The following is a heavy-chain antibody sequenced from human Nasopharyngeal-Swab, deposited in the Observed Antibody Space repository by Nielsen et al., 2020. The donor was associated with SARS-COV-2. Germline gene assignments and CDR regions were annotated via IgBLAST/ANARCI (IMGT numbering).Heavy chain of an antibody. CDR1: GGSISSTSW. Sequence: SETLSLTCAVSGGSISSTSWWSWVRQPPGKGLEWIGEIYHSGSTNYNPSLKSRVTISVDKSKNQFSLKLSSVTAADTAVYYCARGSGLLWFGELFTRHAFDIWGQGTMVTVSS. J-gene: IGHJ3*02. D-gene: IGHD3-10*01. V-gene: IGHV4-4*02. CDR2: IYHSGST. CDR3: ARGSGLLWFGELFTRHAFDI.